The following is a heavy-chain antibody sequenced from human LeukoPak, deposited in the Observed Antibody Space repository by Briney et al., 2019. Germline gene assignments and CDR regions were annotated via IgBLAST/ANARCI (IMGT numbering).Heavy chain of an antibody. CDR1: GGSISTYY. Sequence: PSETLSLTCTVSGGSISTYYWSWIRQPAGKGLEWIGRISSSGNTKYNPSLRSRVTMSVDTSKNQFSLKLSSVTAADTAVYYCTRDQTSYYYYYMDVWGKGTTVTVSS. D-gene: IGHD4-11*01. CDR3: TRDQTSYYYYYMDV. V-gene: IGHV4-4*07. J-gene: IGHJ6*03. CDR2: ISSSGNT.